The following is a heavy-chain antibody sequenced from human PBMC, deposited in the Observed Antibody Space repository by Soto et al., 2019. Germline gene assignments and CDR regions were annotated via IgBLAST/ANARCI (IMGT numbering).Heavy chain of an antibody. CDR3: ARHGSQVLYGMDV. CDR1: GYSFSNYW. Sequence: GESLRITRKVSGYSFSNYWIAWVRQMPREGLVWMGVIFPGDSETRYSPSFQGQVTISADKSISTAYLQWSSLKASDTAMYYCARHGSQVLYGMDVWGQGTKVTVSS. CDR2: IFPGDSET. D-gene: IGHD1-1*01. J-gene: IGHJ6*02. V-gene: IGHV5-51*01.